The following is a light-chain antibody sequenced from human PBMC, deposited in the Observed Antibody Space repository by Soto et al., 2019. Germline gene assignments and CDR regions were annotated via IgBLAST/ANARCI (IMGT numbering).Light chain of an antibody. CDR1: QSVSSSY. V-gene: IGKV3-20*01. J-gene: IGKJ4*01. CDR2: GAS. Sequence: EIVLTQSPGTLSLSPGERATLSCRASQSVSSSYLAWYQQKPGQAPRLLIYGASSRATGIPDRFSGSGSGTDFTRTISRLEPEGVAVYYCQQYGSSPLTFGGGTKVAIK. CDR3: QQYGSSPLT.